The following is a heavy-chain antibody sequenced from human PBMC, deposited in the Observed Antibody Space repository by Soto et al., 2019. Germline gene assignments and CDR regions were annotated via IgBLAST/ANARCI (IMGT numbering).Heavy chain of an antibody. J-gene: IGHJ4*02. D-gene: IGHD2-15*01. Sequence: EVQLLESGGGLVQPGGSLRLSCAASGFTFSSYAMSWVRQAPGKGLEWVSAISGSGGSTYYADSVKGRFTISRDTSKNTLYLQMNSLRAEDTAVYYCAKAVRVPDCSGGSCYPTFDYWGQGTLVTVSS. CDR3: AKAVRVPDCSGGSCYPTFDY. V-gene: IGHV3-23*01. CDR1: GFTFSSYA. CDR2: ISGSGGST.